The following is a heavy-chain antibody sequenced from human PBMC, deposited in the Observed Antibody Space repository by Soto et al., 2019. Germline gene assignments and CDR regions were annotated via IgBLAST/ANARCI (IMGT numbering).Heavy chain of an antibody. J-gene: IGHJ5*02. Sequence: SETLSLTCTVSGGSISSGSSYWGWIRQPPGKGLEWIGSIYYSGSTYYNPSLKSRVTISVDTSKNQFSLNLSSVTAADTAVYYGAKVQQKYIWFDPWGKGTLVTVYS. CDR2: IYYSGST. CDR3: AKVQQKYIWFDP. V-gene: IGHV4-39*01. D-gene: IGHD6-13*01. CDR1: GGSISSGSSY.